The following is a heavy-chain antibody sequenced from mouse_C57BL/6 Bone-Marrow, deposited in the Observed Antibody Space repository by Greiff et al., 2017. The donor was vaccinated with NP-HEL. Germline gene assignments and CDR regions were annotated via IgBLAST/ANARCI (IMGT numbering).Heavy chain of an antibody. CDR2: IRNKANGYTT. J-gene: IGHJ2*01. D-gene: IGHD1-1*01. CDR3: ARYEGIYYSHFDY. V-gene: IGHV7-3*01. Sequence: EVNLVESGGGLVQPGGSLSLSCAASGFTFTDYYMSWVRQPPGKALEWLGFIRNKANGYTTEYSASVKGRFTISRDNSQSILYLQMNALRAEDSATYYCARYEGIYYSHFDYWGQGTTLTVSS. CDR1: GFTFTDYY.